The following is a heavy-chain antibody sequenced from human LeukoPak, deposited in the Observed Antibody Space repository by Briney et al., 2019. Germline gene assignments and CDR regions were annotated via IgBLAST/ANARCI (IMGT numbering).Heavy chain of an antibody. Sequence: SQTLSLTCIVSGGSISSGDYYWSWIRQHPGTGLEWIGYIYYSGNTYYNPSLKSRVTISVDTSNNQFSLNLNSVTAADTAVYYCARAPRDTNSWYYFDYWAREPWSPSPQ. J-gene: IGHJ4*02. D-gene: IGHD5-18*01. V-gene: IGHV4-31*02. CDR2: IYYSGNT. CDR3: ARAPRDTNSWYYFDY. CDR1: GGSISSGDYY.